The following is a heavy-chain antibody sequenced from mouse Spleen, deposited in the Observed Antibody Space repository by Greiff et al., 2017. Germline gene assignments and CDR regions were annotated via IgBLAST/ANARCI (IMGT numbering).Heavy chain of an antibody. V-gene: IGHV1-64*01. D-gene: IGHD4-1*01. CDR1: GYTFTSYW. CDR2: IHPNSGST. Sequence: VQLQQPGAELVKPGASVKLSCKASGYTFTSYWMHWVKQRPGQGLEWIGMIHPNSGSTNYNEKFKSKATLTVDKSSSTAYMQLSSLTSEDSAVYYCARSTPWDYFDYWGQGTTLTVSS. J-gene: IGHJ2*01. CDR3: ARSTPWDYFDY.